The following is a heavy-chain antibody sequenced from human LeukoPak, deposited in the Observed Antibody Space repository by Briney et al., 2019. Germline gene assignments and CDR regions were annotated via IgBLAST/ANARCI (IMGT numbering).Heavy chain of an antibody. Sequence: GASVKVSCKASGYTFTSYAMNWVRQAPGQGLEWMGWINTNTGNPTYAQGFTGRFVFSLDTSVSTAYLQISSLKAEDTAVYYCARVYSYYYDSSGLYYYYYYMDVWGKGTTVTVSS. CDR3: ARVYSYYYDSSGLYYYYYYMDV. D-gene: IGHD3-22*01. J-gene: IGHJ6*03. CDR1: GYTFTSYA. CDR2: INTNTGNP. V-gene: IGHV7-4-1*02.